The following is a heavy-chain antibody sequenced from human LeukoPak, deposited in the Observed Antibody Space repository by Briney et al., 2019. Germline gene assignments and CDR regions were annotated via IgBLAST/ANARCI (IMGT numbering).Heavy chain of an antibody. Sequence: GSSLSLFCAASGFTFSKYGMHWARHAPGKGLEWVAFIWYDGATQYYIDSVRGRFTNSRDNSKNTLYLQIDSLRAEDTAVYYCAKRGAVAGTLSYFAMDVWGQGTTVTVS. V-gene: IGHV3-33*06. D-gene: IGHD6-19*01. CDR3: AKRGAVAGTLSYFAMDV. J-gene: IGHJ6*02. CDR1: GFTFSKYG. CDR2: IWYDGATQ.